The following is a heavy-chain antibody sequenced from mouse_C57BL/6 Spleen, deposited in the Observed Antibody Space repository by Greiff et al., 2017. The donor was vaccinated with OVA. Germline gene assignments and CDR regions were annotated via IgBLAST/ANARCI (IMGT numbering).Heavy chain of an antibody. V-gene: IGHV1-81*01. Sequence: QVHVKQSGAELARPGASVKLSCKASGYTFTSYGISWVKQRTGQGLEWIGEIYPRSGNTYYNEKFKGKATLTADKSSSTAYMELRCLTSEDSAVYFCARGYYYGSSKAYFDYWGQGTTLTVSS. D-gene: IGHD1-1*01. CDR3: ARGYYYGSSKAYFDY. CDR2: IYPRSGNT. CDR1: GYTFTSYG. J-gene: IGHJ2*01.